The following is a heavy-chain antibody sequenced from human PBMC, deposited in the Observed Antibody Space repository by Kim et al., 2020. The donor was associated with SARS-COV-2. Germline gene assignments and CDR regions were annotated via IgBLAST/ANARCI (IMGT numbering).Heavy chain of an antibody. CDR3: ASGPTTTGEWELLWYLFDY. D-gene: IGHD1-26*01. V-gene: IGHV1-18*01. CDR2: ISAYNGNT. J-gene: IGHJ4*02. Sequence: ASVKVSCKASGYTFTSYGISWVRQAPGQGLEWMGWISAYNGNTNYAQKLQGRVTMTTDTSTSTAYMELRSLRSDDTAVYYCASGPTTTGEWELLWYLFDYWGQGTLVTVSS. CDR1: GYTFTSYG.